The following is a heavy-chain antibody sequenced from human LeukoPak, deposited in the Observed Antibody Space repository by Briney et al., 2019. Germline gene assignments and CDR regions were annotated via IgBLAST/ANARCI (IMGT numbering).Heavy chain of an antibody. CDR1: GGSISSYY. CDR3: ARHRFGEFDY. J-gene: IGHJ4*02. V-gene: IGHV4-59*08. D-gene: IGHD3-10*01. Sequence: SETLSLTCTVSGGSISSYYWSWIRQPPGKGLEWIWYIYYSSSTKYNPSLKSRGTISVYTSKDQFSLKLSCVTAADTAGYYCARHRFGEFDYWGQGTLVTVSS. CDR2: IYYSSST.